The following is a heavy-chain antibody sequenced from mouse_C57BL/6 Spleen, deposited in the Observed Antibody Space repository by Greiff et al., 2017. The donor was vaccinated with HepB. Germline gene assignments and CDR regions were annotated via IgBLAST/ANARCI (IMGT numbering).Heavy chain of an antibody. CDR1: GYTFTSYW. Sequence: QVQLQQPGAELVMPGASVKLSCKASGYTFTSYWMHWVKQRPGQGLEWIGEIDPSDSYTNYNQKFKGKSTLTVDKSSSTAYMQLSSLTSEDSAVYYCAFYYGNYEDYFDYWGQGTTLTVSS. V-gene: IGHV1-69*01. CDR2: IDPSDSYT. J-gene: IGHJ2*01. CDR3: AFYYGNYEDYFDY. D-gene: IGHD2-1*01.